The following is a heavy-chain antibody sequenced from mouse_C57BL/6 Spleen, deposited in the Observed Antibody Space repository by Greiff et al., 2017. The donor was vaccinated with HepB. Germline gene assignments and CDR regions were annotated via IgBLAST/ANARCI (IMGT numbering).Heavy chain of an antibody. J-gene: IGHJ1*03. D-gene: IGHD1-1*01. CDR2: IHPNSGST. V-gene: IGHV1-64*01. Sequence: QVQLQQPGAELVKPGASVKLSCKASGYTFTSYWMHWVKQRPGQGLEWIGMIHPNSGSTNYNEKFKGKATLTVDKSSSTAYMQLSSLTSEDSAVYYCARDNYGSSYGYFDVWGTGTTVTVSS. CDR3: ARDNYGSSYGYFDV. CDR1: GYTFTSYW.